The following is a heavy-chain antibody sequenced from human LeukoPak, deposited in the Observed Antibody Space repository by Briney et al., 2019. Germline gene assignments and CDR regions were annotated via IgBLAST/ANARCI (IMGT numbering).Heavy chain of an antibody. CDR2: VSGSGGST. CDR3: ARDLGSPGGY. D-gene: IGHD3-10*01. J-gene: IGHJ4*02. Sequence: TGGSLRLSCAASGFTFSSYAMGWVRQAPGKGLEWVSSVSGSGGSTYYADSVKGRFTISRDNSNNTLYLQMNSLRAEDTAVYYCARDLGSPGGYWGQGTLVTVSS. CDR1: GFTFSSYA. V-gene: IGHV3-23*01.